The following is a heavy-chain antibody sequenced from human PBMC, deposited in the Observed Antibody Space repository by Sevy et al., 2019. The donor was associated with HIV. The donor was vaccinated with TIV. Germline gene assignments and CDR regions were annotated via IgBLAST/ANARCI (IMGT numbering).Heavy chain of an antibody. CDR1: GYSFTNYW. CDR2: IYPVDSDT. D-gene: IGHD6-19*01. V-gene: IGHV5-51*01. Sequence: GESLKISCKGSGYSFTNYWIGWVRQMPGKGLEWMGMIYPVDSDTRYSPSFQGQVTMSVDKSISTAYLQWSSLKASDTAMYYCARHHVAVAGAPRVDVWGQGTTVTVSS. CDR3: ARHHVAVAGAPRVDV. J-gene: IGHJ6*02.